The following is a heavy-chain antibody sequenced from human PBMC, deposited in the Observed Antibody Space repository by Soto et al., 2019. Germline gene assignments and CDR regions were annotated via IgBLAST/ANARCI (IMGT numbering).Heavy chain of an antibody. CDR3: VSEVSGAFHI. CDR1: GFSFSNAW. J-gene: IGHJ3*02. CDR2: IKSKTNGETT. D-gene: IGHD6-25*01. Sequence: EVQLVESGGALVKPGESLRLSCAASGFSFSNAWLHWVRQAPGKGPEWVGLIKSKTNGETTDYTAPVKGRFTISRDDSKDTLYLQMNSLKVEDTALYYCVSEVSGAFHIWGQGTMVTVSS. V-gene: IGHV3-15*02.